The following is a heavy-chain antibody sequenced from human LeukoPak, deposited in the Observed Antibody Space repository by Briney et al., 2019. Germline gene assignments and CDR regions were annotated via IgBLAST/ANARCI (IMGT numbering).Heavy chain of an antibody. CDR1: GFTVSSNE. D-gene: IGHD5-18*01. V-gene: IGHV3-38-3*01. CDR3: ARDRLESQSYGYNWFDP. J-gene: IGHJ5*02. CDR2: ISGGST. Sequence: GSLKLSCAASGFTVSSNEMSWVRQAPGKGLEWVSSISGGSTYYADSRKGRFTISRDNSKNTLYLQMGSLRAEDMAVYYCARDRLESQSYGYNWFDPWGQGTLVTVSS.